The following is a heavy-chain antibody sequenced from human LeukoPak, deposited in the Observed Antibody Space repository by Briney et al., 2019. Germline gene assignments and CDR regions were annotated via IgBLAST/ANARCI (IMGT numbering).Heavy chain of an antibody. CDR3: ARVSPNTVTTLQYFDY. V-gene: IGHV3-20*04. CDR1: GFTFDDFG. CDR2: ITWNGGAT. D-gene: IGHD4-17*01. J-gene: IGHJ4*02. Sequence: GGSLTLTCVASGFTFDDFGMRWVRQIPRKGLEGVSGITWNGGATSYADSVKGRFTISRDNAKNSLYLQMNRLRAEDTAVYYCARVSPNTVTTLQYFDYWGQGTLVTVSS.